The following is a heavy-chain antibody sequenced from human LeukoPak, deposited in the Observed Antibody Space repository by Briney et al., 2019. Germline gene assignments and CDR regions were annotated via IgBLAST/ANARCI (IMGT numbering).Heavy chain of an antibody. CDR1: GASISNYY. D-gene: IGHD1-14*01. V-gene: IGHV4-59*08. CDR2: ISDTGST. J-gene: IGHJ1*01. Sequence: KPSETLSLTCTVSGASISNYYCSWIRQPPGKGLEWLGYISDTGSTGYNPSLKSRVLISVDTSKNQFSLKLTSVTAADTAVYYRAATTTFPYFQHWGQGTLLTVSS. CDR3: AATTTFPYFQH.